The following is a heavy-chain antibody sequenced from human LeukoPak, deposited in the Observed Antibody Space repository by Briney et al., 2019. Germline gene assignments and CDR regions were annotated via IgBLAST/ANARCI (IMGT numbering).Heavy chain of an antibody. CDR1: GFTFSGYA. CDR2: IWYDGSNK. V-gene: IGHV3-33*06. CDR3: AKVPAYYYDSSGHH. D-gene: IGHD3-22*01. Sequence: GGSLRLSCAASGFTFSGYAMHWVRQAPGKGLEWVAMIWYDGSNKYYVDSVKGRFTISRDNSKNTLYLQMNSLRAEDTAVYYCAKVPAYYYDSSGHHWGQGTLVTVSS. J-gene: IGHJ5*02.